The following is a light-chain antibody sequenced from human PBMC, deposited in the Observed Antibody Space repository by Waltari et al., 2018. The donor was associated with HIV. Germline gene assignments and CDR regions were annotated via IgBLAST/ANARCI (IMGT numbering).Light chain of an antibody. CDR1: SSDVGSYYL. V-gene: IGLV2-23*02. Sequence: QSALTQPASGSGSPGQSITRSRTGTSSDVGSYYLGSSYQQPAANLSKLMIFQVTKRPSAVSNRFSGSKSGKPSSLTTSALQAEDEAVYCCCSYGGIITYMVFGGGTKLPVL. CDR2: QVT. CDR3: CSYGGIITYMV. J-gene: IGLJ3*02.